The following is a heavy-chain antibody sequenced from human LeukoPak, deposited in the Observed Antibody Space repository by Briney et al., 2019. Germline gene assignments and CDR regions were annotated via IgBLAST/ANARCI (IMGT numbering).Heavy chain of an antibody. V-gene: IGHV4-34*01. CDR1: GGSFSGYY. CDR2: INHSGST. Sequence: SETLSLTCAVYGGSFSGYYWSWIRQPPGKGLEWIGEINHSGSTNYNPSLKSRVTISVDTSKKQFSLKMSSVTAADTAVYYCARPNMVRGRSLYYYYYMDVWGKGTTVTISS. J-gene: IGHJ6*03. CDR3: ARPNMVRGRSLYYYYYMDV. D-gene: IGHD3-10*01.